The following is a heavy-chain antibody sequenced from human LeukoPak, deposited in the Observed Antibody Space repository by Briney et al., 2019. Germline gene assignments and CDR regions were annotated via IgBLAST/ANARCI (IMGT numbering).Heavy chain of an antibody. CDR2: ISYDGSNK. CDR3: ARDRGYCSSTSCRRSFNYYYYGMDV. CDR1: GFTFSSYE. Sequence: GGSLRLSCAASGFTFSSYEMNWVRQAPGKGLEWVAVISYDGSNKYYADSVKGRFTISRDNSKNTLYLQMNSLRAEDTAVYYCARDRGYCSSTSCRRSFNYYYYGMDVWGQGTTVTVSS. J-gene: IGHJ6*02. D-gene: IGHD2-2*01. V-gene: IGHV3-30-3*01.